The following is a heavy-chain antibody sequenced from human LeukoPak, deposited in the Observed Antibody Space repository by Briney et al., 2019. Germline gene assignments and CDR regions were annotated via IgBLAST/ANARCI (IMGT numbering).Heavy chain of an antibody. CDR2: IRYDEITK. CDR1: GFTFSSFG. CDR3: ARDHSGSGSYPSDH. J-gene: IGHJ4*02. Sequence: GGSLRLSCAVSGFTFSSFGMHWVRQAPGKGLEWVAFIRYDEITKYYTDSVKGRFTISRDNSKNMLYLQMNSLRGEDTAVYYCARDHSGSGSYPSDHWGQGTLVTVSS. D-gene: IGHD3-10*01. V-gene: IGHV3-30*02.